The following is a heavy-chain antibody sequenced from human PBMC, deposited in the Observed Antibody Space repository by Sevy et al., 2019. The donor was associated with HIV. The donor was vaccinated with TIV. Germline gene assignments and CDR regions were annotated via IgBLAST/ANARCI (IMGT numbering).Heavy chain of an antibody. V-gene: IGHV3-33*08. CDR2: LWFDGSNE. CDR1: GFTFGTYG. Sequence: GGSLRLSCAASGFTFGTYGMYWVRPTPGQVLGWVANLWFDGSNEDCAVSVKGRFTISRDNSKNTLFLQMNSLRAEDTAVYYCAREHFARSLDYWGQGTLVTVSS. D-gene: IGHD3-3*02. CDR3: AREHFARSLDY. J-gene: IGHJ4*02.